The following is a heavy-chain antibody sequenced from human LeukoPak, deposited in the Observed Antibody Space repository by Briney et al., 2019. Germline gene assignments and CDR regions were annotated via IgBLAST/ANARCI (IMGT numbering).Heavy chain of an antibody. CDR3: ARELLITRTWFDP. CDR2: INTNTGNP. Sequence: GASVKVSCKASGYTFTSYAVNWVRQAPGQGLEWMGWINTNTGNPTYAQGFTGRFIFSLDTSVSTAYLQISSLKAEVTAVYYCARELLITRTWFDPWGQGTLVTVSS. CDR1: GYTFTSYA. J-gene: IGHJ5*02. D-gene: IGHD3-22*01. V-gene: IGHV7-4-1*02.